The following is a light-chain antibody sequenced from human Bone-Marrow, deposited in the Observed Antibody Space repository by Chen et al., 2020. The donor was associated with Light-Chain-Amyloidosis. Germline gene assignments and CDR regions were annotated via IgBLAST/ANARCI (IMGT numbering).Light chain of an antibody. CDR3: SSFTSSSSYV. Sequence: QSALTQPASVSASPGQSITISCTGTSGDVGTYNYVPWYQQHPGKAPKVMIYAVSNRPSGVSNRFSGSKSGNTASLTISGLQAEDEADYYCSSFTSSSSYVFGPGTKVTVL. V-gene: IGLV2-14*01. CDR1: SGDVGTYNY. J-gene: IGLJ1*01. CDR2: AVS.